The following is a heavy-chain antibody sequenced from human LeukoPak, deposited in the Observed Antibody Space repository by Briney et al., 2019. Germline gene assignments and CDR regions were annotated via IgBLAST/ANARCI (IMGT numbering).Heavy chain of an antibody. Sequence: ASETLSLTCAVYGGSFSGDYWNWIRQPPGKGLEWIGEINHSGSTNYNPSLKSRVTISVDTSKNQFSLKLSSVTAADTAVYYCARSIVESDDAFDIWGQGTMVTVSS. CDR1: GGSFSGDY. V-gene: IGHV4-34*01. CDR3: ARSIVESDDAFDI. J-gene: IGHJ3*02. CDR2: INHSGST. D-gene: IGHD3-22*01.